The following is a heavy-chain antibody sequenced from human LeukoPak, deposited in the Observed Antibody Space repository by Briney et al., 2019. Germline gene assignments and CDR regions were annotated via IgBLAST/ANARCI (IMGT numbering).Heavy chain of an antibody. CDR3: ASSYGSGPFDY. D-gene: IGHD3-10*01. Sequence: SGTLSLTCAVSGGSISSSNWWSWVRQPPGKGLEWIGEIYHSGSTNYNPSLKRRVTISVDKSKNQFSLKLSSVTAADTAVYYCASSYGSGPFDYWGQGTLVTVSS. CDR2: IYHSGST. V-gene: IGHV4-4*02. J-gene: IGHJ4*02. CDR1: GGSISSSNW.